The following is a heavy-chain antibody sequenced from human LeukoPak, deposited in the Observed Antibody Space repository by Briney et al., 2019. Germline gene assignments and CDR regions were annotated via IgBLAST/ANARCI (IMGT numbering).Heavy chain of an antibody. CDR3: VYVWGSYRYTYYLDY. Sequence: PGGSLRLSCAASGFTVSSNYMSWVRQAPGKGLEWVSVIYSGGTTYYADSVKGRFTISRDNSKNTLYLQMNSLRAEDTAVYYCVYVWGSYRYTYYLDYWGQGTLVTVSS. CDR1: GFTVSSNY. CDR2: IYSGGTT. V-gene: IGHV3-66*01. D-gene: IGHD3-16*02. J-gene: IGHJ4*02.